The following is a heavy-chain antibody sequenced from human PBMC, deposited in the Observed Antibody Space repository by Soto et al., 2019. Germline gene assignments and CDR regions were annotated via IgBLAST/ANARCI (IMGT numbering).Heavy chain of an antibody. D-gene: IGHD1-26*01. Sequence: QVQLVESGGGVVQPGRSLRLSCAASGFTFSSYGMHWVRQAPGKGLEWVAVISYDGSNKYYADSVKGRFTISRDNSKNTLYLQMNSLRAEDTAVYYCAKDRQGWKLLDYFDYWGQGTLVTVSS. CDR2: ISYDGSNK. J-gene: IGHJ4*02. CDR1: GFTFSSYG. CDR3: AKDRQGWKLLDYFDY. V-gene: IGHV3-30*18.